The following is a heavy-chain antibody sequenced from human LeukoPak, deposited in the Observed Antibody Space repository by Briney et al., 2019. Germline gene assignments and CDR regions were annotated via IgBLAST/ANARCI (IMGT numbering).Heavy chain of an antibody. J-gene: IGHJ4*02. CDR2: INPNSGGT. D-gene: IGHD2-8*01. V-gene: IGHV1-2*02. CDR3: AGGYCTNGVCYHFDY. CDR1: GYTFTGYY. Sequence: ASVKVSCKASGYTFTGYYMHWVRQAPGQGLEWMGWINPNSGGTNYAQKFQGRVTMTRDTSISTAYMELSRLRSDDTAVYYCAGGYCTNGVCYHFDYWGQGTLVTVSS.